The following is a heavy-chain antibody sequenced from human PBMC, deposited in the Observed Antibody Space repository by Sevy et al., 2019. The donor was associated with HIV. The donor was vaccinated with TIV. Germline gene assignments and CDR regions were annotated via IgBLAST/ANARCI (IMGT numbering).Heavy chain of an antibody. CDR2: ISSAGTYI. CDR1: GLTFISFSSSS. D-gene: IGHD1-26*01. Sequence: GGSLRLSCAASGLTFISFSSSSMNWVRQAPGKGLEWVSSISSAGTYIYYADSMKGRFTISRDNAKSSVYLQMNSLRAEDTAVYYCARDRGVGTSSYGMDVWGQGTMVTVSS. CDR3: ARDRGVGTSSYGMDV. V-gene: IGHV3-21*01. J-gene: IGHJ6*02.